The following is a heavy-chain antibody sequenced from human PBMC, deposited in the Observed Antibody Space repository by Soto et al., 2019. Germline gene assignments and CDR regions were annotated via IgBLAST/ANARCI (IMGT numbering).Heavy chain of an antibody. CDR2: MSSSGDSI. CDR1: GITFSDCY. D-gene: IGHD3-10*01. CDR3: ARVRFGQCGYAMDG. Sequence: QVQQVESGGGLVKPGGSLRLSCAASGITFSDCYMNWIRQAPGKGLEWISYMSSSGDSIHYAGSVRGRFTVSRHNGKNALYLQMNSLRAVDTAMYYFARVRFGQCGYAMDGWVQATTVTVSS. V-gene: IGHV3-11*01. J-gene: IGHJ6*02.